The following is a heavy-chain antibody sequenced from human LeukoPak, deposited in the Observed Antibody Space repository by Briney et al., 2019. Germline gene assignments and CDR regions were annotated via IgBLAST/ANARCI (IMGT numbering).Heavy chain of an antibody. V-gene: IGHV4-31*03. CDR3: ARDCRHSSGWYRRTSTYNWFDP. CDR1: GGSISSGGYY. D-gene: IGHD6-19*01. Sequence: SETLSLTCTVSGGSISSGGYYWSWIRQHPGKGLEWIGYIYYSGSTYYNPSLKSRVTISVDTSKNQFSLKLSSVTAADTAVYYCARDCRHSSGWYRRTSTYNWFDPWGQGTLVTVSS. J-gene: IGHJ5*02. CDR2: IYYSGST.